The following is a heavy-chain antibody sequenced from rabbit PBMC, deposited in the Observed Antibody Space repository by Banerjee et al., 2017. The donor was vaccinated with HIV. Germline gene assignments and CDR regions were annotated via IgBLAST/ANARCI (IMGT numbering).Heavy chain of an antibody. V-gene: IGHV1S45*01. Sequence: QEQLEESGGGLVQPEGSLTLTCTASGIDLSSSALCWVRQAPGKGLELIACINSNTGNTVYASWAKGPFTISKTSSTTVTLQMTSLTAADTATYFCARDLAGVIGWNFNLWGPGTLVTVS. D-gene: IGHD4-1*01. CDR3: ARDLAGVIGWNFNL. J-gene: IGHJ4*01. CDR1: GIDLSSSAL. CDR2: INSNTGNT.